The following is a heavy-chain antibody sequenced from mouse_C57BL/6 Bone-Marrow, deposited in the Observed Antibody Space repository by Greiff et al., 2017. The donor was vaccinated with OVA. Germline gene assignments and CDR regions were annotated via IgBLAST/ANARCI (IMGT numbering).Heavy chain of an antibody. J-gene: IGHJ3*01. CDR2: IYPRSGNT. V-gene: IGHV1-81*01. Sequence: VQLQESGAELARPGASVKLSCKASGYTFTSYGISWVKQRTGQGLEWIGEIYPRSGNTYYNEKFKGKATLTADKSSSTAYMELRSLTSEDSAVYFCARRAVSPRYSNYIAYWGQGTLVTVSA. D-gene: IGHD2-5*01. CDR3: ARRAVSPRYSNYIAY. CDR1: GYTFTSYG.